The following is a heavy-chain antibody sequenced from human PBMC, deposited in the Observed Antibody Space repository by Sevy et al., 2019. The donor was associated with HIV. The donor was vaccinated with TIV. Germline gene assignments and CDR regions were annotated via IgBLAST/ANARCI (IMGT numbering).Heavy chain of an antibody. CDR2: ISRSSSTI. V-gene: IGHV3-48*01. J-gene: IGHJ4*02. D-gene: IGHD6-19*01. CDR1: GFTFSSYS. Sequence: GGSQRLSCAASGFTFSSYSMNWVRQAPGKGLEWVSYISRSSSTIYYVDSVKGRFTISRDNAKNSLYLQMNSLRAEDTAVYYCARSPPYSSGWYGIDYWGQGTLVTVSS. CDR3: ARSPPYSSGWYGIDY.